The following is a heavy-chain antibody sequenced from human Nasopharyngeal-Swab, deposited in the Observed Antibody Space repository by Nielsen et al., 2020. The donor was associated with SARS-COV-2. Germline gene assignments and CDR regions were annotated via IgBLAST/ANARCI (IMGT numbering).Heavy chain of an antibody. J-gene: IGHJ6*02. CDR3: AKEAGYYDILTGYYLSLGYGMDV. CDR2: RAYDGSNK. D-gene: IGHD3-9*01. V-gene: IGHV3-30*18. CDR1: GFTFSSDG. Sequence: GESLKISCAASGFTFSSDGMHGGRQAPGKGQERGAVRAYDGSNKYYADSVKGRFTISRDNSKNTLYLQMNSLRAEDTAVYYCAKEAGYYDILTGYYLSLGYGMDVWGQGTTVTVSS.